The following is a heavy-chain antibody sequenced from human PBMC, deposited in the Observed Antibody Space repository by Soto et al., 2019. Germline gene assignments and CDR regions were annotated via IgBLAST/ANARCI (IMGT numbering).Heavy chain of an antibody. CDR1: GYTFTGYA. V-gene: IGHV1-3*01. J-gene: IGHJ4*02. CDR2: INAGNGNT. D-gene: IGHD5-18*01. CDR3: ARGLNGYLHYFDY. Sequence: ASVKVSCKASGYTFTGYAMDWVRQAPGQRLEWMGWINAGNGNTKYSQKFQGRVTITRDTSASTAYMELSSLRSEDTAVYYCARGLNGYLHYFDYWGQGTPVTVSS.